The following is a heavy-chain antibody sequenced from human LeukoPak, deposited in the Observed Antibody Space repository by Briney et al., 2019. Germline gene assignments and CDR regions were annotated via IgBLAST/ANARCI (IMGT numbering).Heavy chain of an antibody. CDR1: GGSISGHY. Sequence: SETLSLTCTVSGGSISGHYWNWIRQSPGKGLEWIGYIYYTGSTNYNPSPYSRLTISLDTAKNQFSLKLDSVTAADTAVYFCARDRGGGSGSYWGLNWFDPWSQGTLVTVSS. CDR3: ARDRGGGSGSYWGLNWFDP. CDR2: IYYTGST. D-gene: IGHD3-10*01. V-gene: IGHV4-59*11. J-gene: IGHJ5*02.